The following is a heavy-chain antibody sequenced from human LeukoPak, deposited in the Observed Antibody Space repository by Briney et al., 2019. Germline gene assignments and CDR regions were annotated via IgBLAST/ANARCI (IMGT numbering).Heavy chain of an antibody. V-gene: IGHV3-23*01. J-gene: IGHJ6*04. Sequence: GGSLRLSCAASGFTFARYAMTWVRQAPGKGLEWVSSICGDGGNKYYADSAKGRFTISRDSSQNTLYLQMNSLRADDTAVYFCAKGHPLMDVWGKGTTVTVSS. CDR2: ICGDGGNK. CDR1: GFTFARYA. CDR3: AKGHPLMDV.